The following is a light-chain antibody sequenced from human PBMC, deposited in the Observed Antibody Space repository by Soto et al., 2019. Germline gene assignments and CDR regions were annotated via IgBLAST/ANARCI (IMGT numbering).Light chain of an antibody. CDR1: QGISIY. CDR2: AAS. J-gene: IGKJ2*01. V-gene: IGKV1-39*01. CDR3: QQSYSIPYT. Sequence: DIQMTQSPSSLSASVGDRVTITCRASQGISIYLVWFQQKPGKAPNLLVHAASTLHAGVPSRFSASGSGTDFTLTISSLQPEDFATYHCQQSYSIPYTFGQGTKVEIK.